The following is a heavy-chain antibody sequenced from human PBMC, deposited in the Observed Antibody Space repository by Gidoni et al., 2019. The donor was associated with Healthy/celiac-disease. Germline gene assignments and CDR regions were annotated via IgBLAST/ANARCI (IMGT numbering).Heavy chain of an antibody. V-gene: IGHV4-34*01. CDR2: INHSGST. CDR3: AGVAGFFAY. CDR1: GGSFSGSY. Sequence: QAQLQQWGAGLLKPSETLSLTCAVYGGSFSGSYWSWIRQPPGKGLEWIGEINHSGSTNYNPSLKSRVTISVDTSKNQFSLKLSSVTAADTAVYYCAGVAGFFAYWGQGTLVTVSS. D-gene: IGHD6-19*01. J-gene: IGHJ4*02.